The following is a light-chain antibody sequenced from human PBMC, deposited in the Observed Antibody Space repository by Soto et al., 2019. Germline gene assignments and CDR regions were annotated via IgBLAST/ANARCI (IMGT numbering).Light chain of an antibody. CDR1: QPISSW. CDR2: AAS. V-gene: IGKV1-12*01. J-gene: IGKJ2*01. Sequence: DIQMTQSPSTVSASVGDGVTITCRASQPISSWLAWFRQRPGKAPELLIYAASTLHSGVPSRFSGSGSGTDFALTISGLQPEDFATYYCKQASSFPHTFGQGT. CDR3: KQASSFPHT.